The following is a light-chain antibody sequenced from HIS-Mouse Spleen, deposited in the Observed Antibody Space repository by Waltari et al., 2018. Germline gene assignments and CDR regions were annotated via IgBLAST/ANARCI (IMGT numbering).Light chain of an antibody. CDR2: GTN. V-gene: IGLV1-44*01. Sequence: QSVLTQPPSASGTPGQRVTISCSGSSSNIGSNTVNWYQQLPGTAPKLLIYGTNQRPSGCPDRCSGSKSGTSASLAISGLQSEDEADYYCAAWDDSLNGWVFGGGTKLTVL. CDR1: SSNIGSNT. CDR3: AAWDDSLNGWV. J-gene: IGLJ3*02.